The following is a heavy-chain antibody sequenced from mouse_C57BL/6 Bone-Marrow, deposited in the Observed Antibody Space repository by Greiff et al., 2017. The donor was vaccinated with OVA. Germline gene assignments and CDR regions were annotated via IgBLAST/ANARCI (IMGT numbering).Heavy chain of an antibody. CDR3: ARPRRGYFDV. J-gene: IGHJ1*03. CDR1: GFTFSSYG. CDR2: ISSGGSYT. Sequence: EVQLVESGGDLVKPGGSLKLSCAASGFTFSSYGMSWVRQTPDKRLEWVATISSGGSYTYYPDSVKGRFTISRDNAKNTLYLQMSSLKSEDTAMYYCARPRRGYFDVWGTGTTVTVSS. D-gene: IGHD2-12*01. V-gene: IGHV5-6*01.